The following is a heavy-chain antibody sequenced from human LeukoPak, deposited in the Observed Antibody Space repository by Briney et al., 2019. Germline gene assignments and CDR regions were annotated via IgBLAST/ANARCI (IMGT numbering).Heavy chain of an antibody. CDR3: ARVRVAGFGY. Sequence: GGSLRLSCAASGFTIDDYWMSWVRQAPGKGLEWVANIKEDVSDKYYVDSVKGRFTISRDNAKNSLYLQMSRLRAEDTAVYYCARVRVAGFGYWGQGILVTVSS. CDR2: IKEDVSDK. J-gene: IGHJ4*02. CDR1: GFTIDDYW. D-gene: IGHD6-19*01. V-gene: IGHV3-7*03.